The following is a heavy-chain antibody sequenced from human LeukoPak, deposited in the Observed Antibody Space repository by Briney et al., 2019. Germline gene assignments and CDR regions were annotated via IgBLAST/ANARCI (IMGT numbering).Heavy chain of an antibody. CDR2: ISGSGGGT. J-gene: IGHJ4*02. D-gene: IGHD5-18*01. V-gene: IGHV3-23*01. CDR1: GITLSNYG. Sequence: GGSLRLSCAVSGITLSNYGMSWVRQAPGKGLEWVAGISGSGGGTYYADSVKGRFTISRDNPKNTLYLQMNSLRAEDTAVYYCASWDTATNASWGQGTLVTVSS. CDR3: ASWDTATNAS.